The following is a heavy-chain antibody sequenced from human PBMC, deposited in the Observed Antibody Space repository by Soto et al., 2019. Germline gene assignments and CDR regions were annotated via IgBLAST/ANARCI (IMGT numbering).Heavy chain of an antibody. CDR1: GFTFSNYA. J-gene: IGHJ4*02. CDR3: AKDSIGLGDYVLYS. CDR2: ISGSGGTT. Sequence: VQLLESGGGLVQPGGSLRLSCAASGFTFSNYAMCWVRQAPGKGLEWVSTISGSGGTTYYADSVKGRLTISRDNSKNTLYLQMNSLTTGDTAIYYCAKDSIGLGDYVLYSWGQGTLVTVSS. D-gene: IGHD4-17*01. V-gene: IGHV3-23*01.